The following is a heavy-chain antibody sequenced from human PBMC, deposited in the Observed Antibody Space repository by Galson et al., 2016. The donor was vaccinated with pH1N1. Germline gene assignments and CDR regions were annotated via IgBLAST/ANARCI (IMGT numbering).Heavy chain of an antibody. CDR2: ISPDGTDT. CDR3: TAYNWGSPFDV. Sequence: SLRLSCAASEFTFNNYWMYWVRQAPGKGLVWVSRISPDGTDTLNADSVRGRFTITRDNSKNTLFLQMNSLGAEDTAMYYCTAYNWGSPFDVWGQGAMVTV. CDR1: EFTFNNYW. J-gene: IGHJ3*01. D-gene: IGHD7-27*01. V-gene: IGHV3-74*01.